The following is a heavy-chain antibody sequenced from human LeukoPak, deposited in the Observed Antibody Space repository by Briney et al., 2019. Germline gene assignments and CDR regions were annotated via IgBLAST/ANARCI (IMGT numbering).Heavy chain of an antibody. CDR3: ARDRESYDFWSGSPYYYGMDV. D-gene: IGHD3-3*01. V-gene: IGHV1-46*01. Sequence: ASVKVSCKASGYTLTSYYMHWVRQAPGQGLEWMGIINPSGGSTSYAQKFQGRVTMTRDTSTSTVYMELSSLRSEDTAVYYCARDRESYDFWSGSPYYYGMDVWGQGTTVTVSS. CDR2: INPSGGST. J-gene: IGHJ6*02. CDR1: GYTLTSYY.